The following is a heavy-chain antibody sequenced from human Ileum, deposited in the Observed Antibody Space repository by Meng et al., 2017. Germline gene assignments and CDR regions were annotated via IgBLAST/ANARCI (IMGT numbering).Heavy chain of an antibody. CDR1: GDSVSSNSAA. V-gene: IGHV6-1*01. D-gene: IGHD1-26*01. CDR2: TYYRSKWFN. CDR3: ARGGGSYYHFDY. J-gene: IGHJ4*02. Sequence: QVNRQQSGPGLVKPPQTLSLTCAISGDSVSSNSAAWNWIRQSPSRGLEWLGRTYYRSKWFNEYAVSVKSRITINPDTSENQFSLQLNSVTPEDAAVYYCARGGGSYYHFDYWGQGTLVTVSS.